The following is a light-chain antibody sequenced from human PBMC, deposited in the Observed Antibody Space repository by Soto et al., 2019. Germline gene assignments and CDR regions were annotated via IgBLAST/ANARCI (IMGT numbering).Light chain of an antibody. J-gene: IGKJ3*01. V-gene: IGKV1-9*01. Sequence: IQLTQSPSPLSASVGDRVTITCRASQGITSYLAWYQQKPGKAPKLLIYAASTLHSGVPSRFSGSGSGTDFTLTISSLQLEDFATYYCQQVNSFPFTFGPGTKVEI. CDR1: QGITSY. CDR3: QQVNSFPFT. CDR2: AAS.